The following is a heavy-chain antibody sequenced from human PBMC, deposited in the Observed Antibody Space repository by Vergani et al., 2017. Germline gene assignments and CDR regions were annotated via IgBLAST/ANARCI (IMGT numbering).Heavy chain of an antibody. CDR2: IYYSGST. CDR3: ARAGYSYGYYYYYGMDV. V-gene: IGHV4-31*03. CDR1: GGSISSGGYY. Sequence: QVQLQESGPGLVKPSQTLSLTCTVSGGSISSGGYYWSWIRQHPGKGLEWIGYIYYSGSTYYNPSLKSRVTISVDTSKNQFSLKLSSVTAADPAVYYCARAGYSYGYYYYYGMDVWGQGTTVTVSS. J-gene: IGHJ6*02. D-gene: IGHD5-18*01.